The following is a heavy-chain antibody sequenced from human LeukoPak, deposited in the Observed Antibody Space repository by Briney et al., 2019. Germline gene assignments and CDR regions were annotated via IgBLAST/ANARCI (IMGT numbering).Heavy chain of an antibody. J-gene: IGHJ4*02. V-gene: IGHV3-30*02. Sequence: GGSLTLSCAASGFTFDCCGMHWVRQAPGKGLEWVAFIRNVGNDKYYADYVKGRIFISRDNSKNTLSLQINSLRVEDTAVYNCAKEGDVAFDHWAQGTLVSVSS. CDR2: IRNVGNDK. D-gene: IGHD2-21*02. CDR1: GFTFDCCG. CDR3: AKEGDVAFDH.